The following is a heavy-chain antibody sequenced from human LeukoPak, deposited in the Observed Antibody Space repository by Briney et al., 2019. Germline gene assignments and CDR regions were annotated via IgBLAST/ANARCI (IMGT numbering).Heavy chain of an antibody. V-gene: IGHV1-18*01. CDR2: ISAYNGNT. J-gene: IGHJ4*02. CDR1: VYTFNNYG. Sequence: ASVKDSCKASVYTFNNYGMSWVRQAPGQGLEWMGWISAYNGNTNYAQKLQGRVTMTTDTSTSTAYMELRSLRSDDTAVYYCARDVLRFLDQPGDYWGQGTLVTVSS. D-gene: IGHD3-3*01. CDR3: ARDVLRFLDQPGDY.